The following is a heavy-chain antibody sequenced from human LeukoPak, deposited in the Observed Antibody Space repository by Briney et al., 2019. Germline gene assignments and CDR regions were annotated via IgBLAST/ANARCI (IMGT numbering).Heavy chain of an antibody. CDR2: IYTSGST. D-gene: IGHD3-3*01. V-gene: IGHV4-61*02. CDR1: GGSISSGDYY. Sequence: SETLSLTCTVSGGSISSGDYYWSWIRQPAGKGLEWIGRIYTSGSTNYNPSLKSRVTISVDTSKNQFSLKLSSVTAADTAVYYCARDRGYDSNDYWGQGTLVTVSS. J-gene: IGHJ4*02. CDR3: ARDRGYDSNDY.